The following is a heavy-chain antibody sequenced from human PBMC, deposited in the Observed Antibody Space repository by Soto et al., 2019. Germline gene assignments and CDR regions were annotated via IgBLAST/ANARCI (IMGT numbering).Heavy chain of an antibody. CDR2: IYYSGST. D-gene: IGHD4-17*01. Sequence: PSETLSLTCTVSGGSISSYYWSWIRQPPGKGLEWIGYIYYSGSTNYNPSLKSRDTISVDTSKNQFSLKLSSVTAADTAVYYCARHVGTTVTFDHWGQGTLVTVSS. CDR3: ARHVGTTVTFDH. J-gene: IGHJ4*02. V-gene: IGHV4-59*08. CDR1: GGSISSYY.